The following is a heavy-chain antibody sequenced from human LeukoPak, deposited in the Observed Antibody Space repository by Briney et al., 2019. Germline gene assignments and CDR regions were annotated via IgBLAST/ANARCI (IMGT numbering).Heavy chain of an antibody. V-gene: IGHV3-21*01. CDR3: ARDLAEKGMWYSSGCVNY. CDR1: GFTFSSYS. J-gene: IGHJ4*02. CDR2: ISSSSSYI. D-gene: IGHD6-19*01. Sequence: PGGSLRLSYAASGFTFSSYSMNWVRQAPGKGLEWVSSISSSSSYIYYADSVKGRFTISRDNAKNSLYLQMNSLRAEDTAVYYCARDLAEKGMWYSSGCVNYWGQGTLVTVSS.